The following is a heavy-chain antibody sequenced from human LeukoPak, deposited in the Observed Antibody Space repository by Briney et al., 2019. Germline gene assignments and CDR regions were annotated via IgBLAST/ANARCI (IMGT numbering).Heavy chain of an antibody. CDR2: VYSGGNT. J-gene: IGHJ4*02. CDR3: YSMIVVEIRVINDY. V-gene: IGHV3-66*01. D-gene: IGHD3-22*01. CDR1: GFTVSSDY. Sequence: GGSLRLSCTASGFTVSSDYMSWVRQAPGKGLEWVSVVYSGGNTYYADSVKGRFTISRDNSKNTLYLQMNSLRAEDTAVYYCYSMIVVEIRVINDYWGQGTLVTVSS.